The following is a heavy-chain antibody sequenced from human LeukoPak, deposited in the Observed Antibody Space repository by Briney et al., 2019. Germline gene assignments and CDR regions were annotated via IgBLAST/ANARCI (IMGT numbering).Heavy chain of an antibody. Sequence: SVKVSCKASGGTFSSYAISWVRQAPGQGLKWMGGIIPIFGTANYAQKFQGRVTITADESTSTAYMELSSLRSEDTAVYYCARDLGGGYDFYYFDYWGQGTLVTVSS. D-gene: IGHD3-3*01. CDR3: ARDLGGGYDFYYFDY. V-gene: IGHV1-69*13. CDR2: IIPIFGTA. CDR1: GGTFSSYA. J-gene: IGHJ4*02.